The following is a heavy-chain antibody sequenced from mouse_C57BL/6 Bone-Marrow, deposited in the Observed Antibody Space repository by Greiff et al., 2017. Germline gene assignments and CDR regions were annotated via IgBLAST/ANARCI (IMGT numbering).Heavy chain of an antibody. CDR2: INPNYGTT. CDR1: GYSFTDYN. Sequence: VQLQQSGPELVKPGASVKISCKASGYSFTDYNMNWVKQSNGKSLEWIGVINPNYGTTSYNQKFKGKATLTVDQSSSTAYMQLNSLTSEVSAVQYCAKCYYGSSWGYFDVWGTGTTVTVSS. CDR3: AKCYYGSSWGYFDV. J-gene: IGHJ1*03. D-gene: IGHD1-1*01. V-gene: IGHV1-39*01.